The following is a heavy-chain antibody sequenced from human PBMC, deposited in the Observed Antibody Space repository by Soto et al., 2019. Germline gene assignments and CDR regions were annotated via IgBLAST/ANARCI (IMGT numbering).Heavy chain of an antibody. CDR3: AREGYPYDILTGVDY. V-gene: IGHV3-21*01. CDR2: ISSSSSYI. J-gene: IGHJ4*02. Sequence: GGSLRLSCAASGFTFSSYSMNWVRQAPGKGLEWVSSISSSSSYIYYADSVKGRFTISRDNAKNSLYLQMNSLRAEDTAVYYCAREGYPYDILTGVDYWGQGTLVTVSS. CDR1: GFTFSSYS. D-gene: IGHD3-9*01.